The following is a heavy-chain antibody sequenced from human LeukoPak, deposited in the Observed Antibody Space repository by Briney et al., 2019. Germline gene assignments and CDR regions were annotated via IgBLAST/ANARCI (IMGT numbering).Heavy chain of an antibody. CDR3: ARSVNWFDP. Sequence: GESLKISCMGSGYSFSNYWTGWVRQTPGKGLEWMGIIYPGDSDTRYSPSFEGQVTISADKSISTVYLQWSSLKASDTAMYYCARSVNWFDPWGQGTLVTVSS. V-gene: IGHV5-51*01. J-gene: IGHJ5*02. CDR2: IYPGDSDT. CDR1: GYSFSNYW.